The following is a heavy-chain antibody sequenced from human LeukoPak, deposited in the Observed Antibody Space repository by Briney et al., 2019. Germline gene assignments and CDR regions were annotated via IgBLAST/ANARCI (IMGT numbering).Heavy chain of an antibody. D-gene: IGHD3-3*01. CDR2: IYYSGST. CDR1: GGSISSGDYY. Sequence: SQTLSLTSTVSGGSISSGDYYWSWIRQPPGKGLEWIGYIYYSGSTYYNPSLKSRVTISVDTSKNQFSLKLSSVTAADTAVYYCASLFLEWLLHDYWGQGTLVTVSS. CDR3: ASLFLEWLLHDY. V-gene: IGHV4-30-4*08. J-gene: IGHJ4*02.